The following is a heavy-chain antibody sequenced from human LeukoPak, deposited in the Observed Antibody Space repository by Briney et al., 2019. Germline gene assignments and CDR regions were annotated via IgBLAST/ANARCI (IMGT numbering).Heavy chain of an antibody. V-gene: IGHV1-2*02. CDR2: INPNSGGT. CDR3: ARDSAAAGWFDP. J-gene: IGHJ5*02. D-gene: IGHD6-13*01. Sequence: ASVKVSCKASGYTFTGYYMHWVRQAPAQGLEWMGWINPNSGGTNYAQKFQGRVTMTRDTSISTAYMELSRLRSDDTAVYYCARDSAAAGWFDPWGQGTLVTVSS. CDR1: GYTFTGYY.